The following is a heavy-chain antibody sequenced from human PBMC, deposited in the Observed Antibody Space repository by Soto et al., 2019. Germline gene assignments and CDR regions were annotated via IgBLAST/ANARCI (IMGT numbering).Heavy chain of an antibody. CDR2: IYYNGSP. J-gene: IGHJ4*02. Sequence: PSETLSLTCTVSGGSIISGGYYWSWIRQHPGKGLEWIGYIYYNGSPYYNPSLKSRVSMSIDTSKDQFSLKLKSVTAADTALYFCARQRTSVVTQAYFDVWGPGSLVTVSS. CDR3: ARQRTSVVTQAYFDV. D-gene: IGHD2-21*02. CDR1: GGSIISGGYY. V-gene: IGHV4-39*01.